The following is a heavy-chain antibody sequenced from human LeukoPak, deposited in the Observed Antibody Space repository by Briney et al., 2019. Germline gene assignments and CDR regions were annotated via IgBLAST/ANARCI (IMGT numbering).Heavy chain of an antibody. Sequence: PSETLSLTCTVSGGSVSRTTYYWGWIRQPPGKGLEWIGNVYYSGSTYYNPSLKSRVTMSVDTSKNQFSLKMSSVTAADTAVYCARLSKGRYFDYIFDYWGQGTLVTVSS. V-gene: IGHV4-39*01. CDR1: GGSVSRTTYY. CDR3: ARLSKGRYFDYIFDY. CDR2: VYYSGST. D-gene: IGHD3-9*01. J-gene: IGHJ4*02.